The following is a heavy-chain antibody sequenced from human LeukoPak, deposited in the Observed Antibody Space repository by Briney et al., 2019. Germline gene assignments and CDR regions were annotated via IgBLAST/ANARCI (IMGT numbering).Heavy chain of an antibody. J-gene: IGHJ4*02. CDR2: IYYAGDT. D-gene: IGHD1-26*01. V-gene: IGHV4-39*01. Sequence: SETLSLTCTVSGGPVSSSSYYWGWVRQSPEKGLECIGTIYYAGDTYYNPSLESLLTISVDTSKNQFSLKLRSVTAADTAVYYCATWDSGRYSQIDNWGQGTLVTVSS. CDR3: ATWDSGRYSQIDN. CDR1: GGPVSSSSYY.